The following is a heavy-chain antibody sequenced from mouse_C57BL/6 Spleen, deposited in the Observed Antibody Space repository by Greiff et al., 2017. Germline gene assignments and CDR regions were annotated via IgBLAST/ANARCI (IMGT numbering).Heavy chain of an antibody. Sequence: EVHLVESGEGLVKPGGSLKLSCAASGFTFSSYAMSWVRQTPEKRLEWVAYISSGGDYIYYADTVKGRFTISRDNARNTLYLQMSSLKSEDTAMYYCTRDNSNYRYFDVWGTGTTVTVSS. J-gene: IGHJ1*03. CDR1: GFTFSSYA. D-gene: IGHD2-5*01. CDR2: ISSGGDYI. V-gene: IGHV5-9-1*02. CDR3: TRDNSNYRYFDV.